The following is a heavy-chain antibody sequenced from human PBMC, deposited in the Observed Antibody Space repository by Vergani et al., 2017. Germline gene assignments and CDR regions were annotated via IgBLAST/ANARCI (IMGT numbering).Heavy chain of an antibody. Sequence: QVQLVQSGAEVKKPGASVKVSCKASGYTFTGYYMHWVRQAPGQGLEWMGWINPNSGGTNYAQKFQGRVTMTRDTSISTAYMELSRLRSDDTAVYYCARALGGYCSGGSCYSLLAGNWYFDLWGRGTLVTVSS. D-gene: IGHD2-15*01. J-gene: IGHJ2*01. CDR3: ARALGGYCSGGSCYSLLAGNWYFDL. V-gene: IGHV1-2*02. CDR2: INPNSGGT. CDR1: GYTFTGYY.